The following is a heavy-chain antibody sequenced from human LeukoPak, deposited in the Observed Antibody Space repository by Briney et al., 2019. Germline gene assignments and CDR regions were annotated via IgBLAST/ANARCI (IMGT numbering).Heavy chain of an antibody. J-gene: IGHJ3*02. CDR3: ARGGGYCSGGSCYTDAFDI. CDR2: IYYSGST. Sequence: SETLSLTCTVSGGPISSGGYYWSWLRQPPGKGLEWIGYIYYSGSTYYNPSLKSRGTISLDTSENQFSLKLSSVTAADTAVYYCARGGGYCSGGSCYTDAFDIWGQGTMVTVSS. D-gene: IGHD2-15*01. V-gene: IGHV4-30-4*08. CDR1: GGPISSGGYY.